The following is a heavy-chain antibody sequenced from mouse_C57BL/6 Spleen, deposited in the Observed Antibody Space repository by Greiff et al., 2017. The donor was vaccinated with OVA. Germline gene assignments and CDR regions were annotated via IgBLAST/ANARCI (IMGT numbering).Heavy chain of an antibody. CDR1: GYTFTDYY. CDR2: INPNNGGT. D-gene: IGHD3-1*01. Sequence: VQLQQSGPELVKPGASVKISCKASGYTFTDYYMNWVKQSHGKSLEWIGDINPNNGGTSYNQKFKGKATLTVDKSSSTAYMELRSLTSEDSAVYYCARRAFDVWGTGTTVTVSS. V-gene: IGHV1-26*01. J-gene: IGHJ1*03. CDR3: ARRAFDV.